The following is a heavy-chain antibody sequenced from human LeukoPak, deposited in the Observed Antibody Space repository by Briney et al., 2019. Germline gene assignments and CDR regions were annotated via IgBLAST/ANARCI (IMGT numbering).Heavy chain of an antibody. CDR3: ARLYSSSWYVDY. CDR2: IYYSGST. J-gene: IGHJ4*02. CDR1: GVFIRSGGYY. Sequence: SETLSLTCTVSGVFIRSGGYYWSWIRQPPGKGLEWIGYIYYSGSTNYNPSLKSRVTISVDTSKNQFSLKLSSVTAADTAVYYCARLYSSSWYVDYWGQGTLVTVSS. D-gene: IGHD6-13*01. V-gene: IGHV4-61*08.